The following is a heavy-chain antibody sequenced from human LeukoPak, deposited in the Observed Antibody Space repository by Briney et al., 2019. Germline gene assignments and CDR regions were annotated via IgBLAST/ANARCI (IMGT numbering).Heavy chain of an antibody. CDR2: IYYSGST. V-gene: IGHV4-59*01. J-gene: IGHJ6*03. CDR1: GGSISSYY. D-gene: IGHD3-3*01. CDR3: ARGPLYYDFWSGYYTPSEGRYYYYYMDV. Sequence: PSETLSLTCTVSGGSISSYYWSWIRQPPGKGLEWIGYIYYSGSTNYNPSLKSRVTISVDTSKNQFSLKLSSVTAADTAVYYCARGPLYYDFWSGYYTPSEGRYYYYYMDVWGKGTTVTVSS.